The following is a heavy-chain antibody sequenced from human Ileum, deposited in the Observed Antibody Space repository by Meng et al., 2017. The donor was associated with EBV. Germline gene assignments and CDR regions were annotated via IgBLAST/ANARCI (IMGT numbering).Heavy chain of an antibody. D-gene: IGHD2-21*01. CDR2: ISHSGST. CDR1: GCSISTSY. Sequence: QAPFRASGPGLASPSDALTLNFTVVGCSISTSYWNWVRQSPRKGLAWIGRISHSGSTHYNPSLQSRVTISVDTSKNQVSLKLSSVTPADTAVYYWAMRKVEMRAITPDNWLDPWGQGTLVTVSS. J-gene: IGHJ5*02. CDR3: AMRKVEMRAITPDNWLDP. V-gene: IGHV4-59*07.